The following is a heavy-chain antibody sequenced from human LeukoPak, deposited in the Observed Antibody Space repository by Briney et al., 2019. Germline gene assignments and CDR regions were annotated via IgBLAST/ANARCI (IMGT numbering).Heavy chain of an antibody. J-gene: IGHJ5*02. V-gene: IGHV4-59*08. CDR3: ARAIDTGYSSGWDWFDP. CDR2: ISYSGST. CDR1: GGSISSYY. D-gene: IGHD6-19*01. Sequence: SETLSLTCTVSGGSISSYYWNWIRQPPGKGLEWIGYISYSGSTNYNPSLKSRVIISVDTSKNQFSLKLSSVTAADTAVYYCARAIDTGYSSGWDWFDPWGQGTLVTVSS.